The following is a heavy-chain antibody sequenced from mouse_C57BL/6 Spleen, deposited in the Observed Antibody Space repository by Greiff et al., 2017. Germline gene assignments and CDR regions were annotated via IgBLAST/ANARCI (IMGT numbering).Heavy chain of an antibody. CDR2: IDPGSGST. CDR1: GYTFTSYW. Sequence: VQLQQPGAELVKPGASVTMSCKASGYTFTSYWITWVKQRPVQGLGWIGDIDPGSGSTDYNEKFKGKATLTVDKSSSTASMQLSSLTSEDSAVYDCSRDTPAGYYAFDYWGQGTSVTVSS. CDR3: SRDTPAGYYAFDY. D-gene: IGHD1-2*01. V-gene: IGHV1-55*01. J-gene: IGHJ4*01.